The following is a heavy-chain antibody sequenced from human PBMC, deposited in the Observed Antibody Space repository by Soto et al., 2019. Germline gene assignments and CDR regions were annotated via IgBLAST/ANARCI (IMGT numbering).Heavy chain of an antibody. CDR1: GFTFSDHY. CDR3: ARSGSSTSCYDY. V-gene: IGHV3-72*01. CDR2: TRNKANSHTA. Sequence: PGGSPRLSCAASGFTFSDHYIDWVRQAPGKGLEWVGRTRNKANSHTAEYAASVKGRFTISRDDSKNSLYLQMNSLKTEDTAVYYCARSGSSTSCYDYWGQGTLVTVSS. D-gene: IGHD2-2*01. J-gene: IGHJ4*02.